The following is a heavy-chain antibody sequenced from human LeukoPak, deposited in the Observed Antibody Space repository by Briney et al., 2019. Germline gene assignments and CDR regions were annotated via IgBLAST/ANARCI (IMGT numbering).Heavy chain of an antibody. J-gene: IGHJ3*02. V-gene: IGHV4-59*11. D-gene: IGHD1-7*01. CDR1: GGSISSHY. CDR2: IYYSGST. Sequence: SETLSLTCTVSGGSISSHYWSWIRQPPGKGLEWIGYIYYSGSTNYNASLKSRVTILVDTSQNHSSLKHSSVEAADPAGYYWWRGLELWGSAFDIWGQGTMVTVSS. CDR3: WRGLELWGSAFDI.